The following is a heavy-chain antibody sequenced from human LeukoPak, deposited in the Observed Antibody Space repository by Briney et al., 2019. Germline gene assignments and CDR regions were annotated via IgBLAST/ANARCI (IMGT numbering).Heavy chain of an antibody. V-gene: IGHV1-2*02. Sequence: ASVTVSCKTSGYTFTVYHIHWVRQAPGQGLEWRGWINPNSGGTNYAQKLQDRVTMTGDTSISTAYMELRSLTSDDAAVYYCGLVASGNWWFDPWGQGTLVTVSS. CDR3: GLVASGNWWFDP. J-gene: IGHJ5*02. CDR2: INPNSGGT. D-gene: IGHD2-8*02. CDR1: GYTFTVYH.